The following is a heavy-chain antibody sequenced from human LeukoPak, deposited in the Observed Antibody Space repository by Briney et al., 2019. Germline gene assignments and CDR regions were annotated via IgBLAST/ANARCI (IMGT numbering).Heavy chain of an antibody. J-gene: IGHJ4*02. Sequence: GGSLRLSCAASGFTFSSYEMNWVRQAPGKGLEWVSYISSSGSTIYYADSVKGRFTISRDDAENSLYLQMNSLRAEDTAVYYCASDMASGWYYFDYWGQGTLVTVSS. CDR2: ISSSGSTI. CDR3: ASDMASGWYYFDY. D-gene: IGHD6-19*01. CDR1: GFTFSSYE. V-gene: IGHV3-48*03.